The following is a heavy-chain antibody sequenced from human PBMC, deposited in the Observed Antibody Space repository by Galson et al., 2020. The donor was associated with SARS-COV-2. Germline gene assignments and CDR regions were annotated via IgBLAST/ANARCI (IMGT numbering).Heavy chain of an antibody. CDR2: ISSSSSYI. Sequence: GESLKISCAASGFTFSNYSMNWVRQAPGKGLEWVSSISSSSSYIYYADSVKGRFTISRDNAKNSLYLQMNSLRAEDTAVYYCARDLGGSYYPCLDYWGQGTLVTVSS. D-gene: IGHD1-26*01. V-gene: IGHV3-21*01. CDR3: ARDLGGSYYPCLDY. CDR1: GFTFSNYS. J-gene: IGHJ4*02.